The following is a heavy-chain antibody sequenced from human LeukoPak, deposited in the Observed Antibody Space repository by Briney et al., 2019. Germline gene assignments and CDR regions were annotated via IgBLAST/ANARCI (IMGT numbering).Heavy chain of an antibody. CDR2: IKQDGSEK. CDR1: GFTFSNYW. V-gene: IGHV3-7*03. D-gene: IGHD6-13*01. CDR3: ARDGRGYSSSWADY. J-gene: IGHJ4*02. Sequence: GGSLKLSCAASGFTFSNYWMHWVRQAPGKGLEWVANIKQDGSEKYYVDSVKGRFTISRDNAKNSLYLQMNSLRAEDTAVYYCARDGRGYSSSWADYWGQGTLVTVSS.